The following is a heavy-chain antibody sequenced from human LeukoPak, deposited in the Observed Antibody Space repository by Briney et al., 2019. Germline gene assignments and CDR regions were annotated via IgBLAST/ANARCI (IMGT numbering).Heavy chain of an antibody. Sequence: PSETLSLTCTVSGGSISRYYWSWIRQPPGKGLEWIGYIFYTGSTNYNPSLKSRVTISVDTSKNQFSLKLTSVTAADTAVYYCARAKTDYSILSNSWGQGTLVTVSS. CDR1: GGSISRYY. CDR2: IFYTGST. CDR3: ARAKTDYSILSNS. J-gene: IGHJ4*02. V-gene: IGHV4-59*01. D-gene: IGHD3-9*01.